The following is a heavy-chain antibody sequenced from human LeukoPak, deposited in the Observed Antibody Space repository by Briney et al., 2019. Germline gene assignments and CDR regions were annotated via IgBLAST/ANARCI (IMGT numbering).Heavy chain of an antibody. V-gene: IGHV5-51*01. CDR2: IYPDVSDT. D-gene: IGHD3-3*01. CDR1: GYSFSIYS. CDR3: ARQYYDFWSGYPRQTYYFDY. J-gene: IGHJ4*02. Sequence: GESLKISCKGLGYSFSIYSICWVRQMPGKGLEWMGIIYPDVSDTRYSPSFQGQVTISADKSFSTAYLQWSSLKASDTAMYYCARQYYDFWSGYPRQTYYFDYWGQGTLVTVSS.